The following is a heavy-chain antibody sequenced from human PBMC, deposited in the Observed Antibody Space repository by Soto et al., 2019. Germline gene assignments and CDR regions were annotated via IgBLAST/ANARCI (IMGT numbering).Heavy chain of an antibody. J-gene: IGHJ6*02. CDR1: GHRFTTYW. CDR3: ARDPPEVVGATDLDGMDV. Sequence: GESLKISCKTSGHRFTTYWISWVRQMPGKGLEYMGKINPTDSETNYSPSFEGHVTFSVDRSTSTAYVRWNSLKASDTAVYYCARDPPEVVGATDLDGMDVWGQGTTVTVSS. CDR2: INPTDSET. V-gene: IGHV5-10-1*01. D-gene: IGHD1-26*01.